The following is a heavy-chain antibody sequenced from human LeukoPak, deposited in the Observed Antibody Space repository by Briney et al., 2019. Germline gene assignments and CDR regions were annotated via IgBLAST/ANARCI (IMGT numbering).Heavy chain of an antibody. CDR1: GFTVSSNY. V-gene: IGHV3-53*01. CDR3: ARGVQQRDFDY. CDR2: IYSGGGT. Sequence: GGSLRLSCAASGFTVSSNYMSWVRQAPWKGLEWVSVIYSGGGTYYADSVKGRFTISRDNSKNTLYLQMNSLRAEDTAVYYCARGVQQRDFDYWGQGTLVTVSS. J-gene: IGHJ4*02. D-gene: IGHD6-13*01.